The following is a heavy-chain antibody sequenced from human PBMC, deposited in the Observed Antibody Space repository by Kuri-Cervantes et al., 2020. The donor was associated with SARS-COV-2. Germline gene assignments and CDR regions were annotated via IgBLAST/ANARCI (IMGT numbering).Heavy chain of an antibody. CDR3: ARRYCSSTSCYTDYGMDV. CDR1: GGSFSDKY. CDR2: ISDNGNT. J-gene: IGHJ6*02. Sequence: SETLSLTCTVSGGSFSDKYWSWIRQPPGRGLEWIGYISDNGNTNYNPSLKSRVTISADTSKNQFSLRLSSVTAADTAVYYCARRYCSSTSCYTDYGMDVWGQGTTVTVSS. V-gene: IGHV4-59*12. D-gene: IGHD2-2*02.